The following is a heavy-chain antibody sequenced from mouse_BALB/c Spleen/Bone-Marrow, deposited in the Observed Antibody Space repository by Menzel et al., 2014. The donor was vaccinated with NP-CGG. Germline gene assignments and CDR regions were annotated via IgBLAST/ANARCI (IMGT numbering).Heavy chain of an antibody. CDR2: IWAGGST. CDR3: AREPSTMITTGFAY. V-gene: IGHV2-9*02. J-gene: IGHJ3*01. CDR1: GFSLNSYG. Sequence: VHLVESGPGLVAPSQSLSITCTVSGFSLNSYGVHWVRQPPGKGLEWLGVIWAGGSTNYNSALMSRLSISKGNSKSQVFLKMNSLQTDDTAMYYCAREPSTMITTGFAYWGQGTLVTVSA. D-gene: IGHD2-4*01.